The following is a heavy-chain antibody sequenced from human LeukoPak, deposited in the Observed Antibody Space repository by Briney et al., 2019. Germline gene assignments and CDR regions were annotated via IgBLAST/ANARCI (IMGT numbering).Heavy chain of an antibody. CDR1: GFTFTNYS. Sequence: PGGSLRLSCAASGFTFTNYSXXXXXXXXXXXXXXXXXIXXXSSITYYSXSXXXXXXXXRXXAXXSLYLEMKSLRADDTAVYYCARDNVVERALVPSDYWGQGTLVTVSS. CDR3: ARDNVVERALVPSDY. D-gene: IGHD2-15*01. V-gene: IGHV3-48*01. CDR2: IXXXSSIT. J-gene: IGHJ4*02.